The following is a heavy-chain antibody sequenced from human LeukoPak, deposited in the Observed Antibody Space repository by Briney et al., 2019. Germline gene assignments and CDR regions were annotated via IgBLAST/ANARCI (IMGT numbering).Heavy chain of an antibody. V-gene: IGHV1-46*01. J-gene: IGHJ4*02. CDR1: GYTFTSYF. Sequence: GASVKVSCKASGYTFTSYFMHWVRQAPGQGLEWMGIINPSGGSTSYAQKFQGRVTMTRDTSTSTVYMELSSLRSEDTAVYYCAREFEEARTLDYWGQGTLVTVSS. D-gene: IGHD6-6*01. CDR3: AREFEEARTLDY. CDR2: INPSGGST.